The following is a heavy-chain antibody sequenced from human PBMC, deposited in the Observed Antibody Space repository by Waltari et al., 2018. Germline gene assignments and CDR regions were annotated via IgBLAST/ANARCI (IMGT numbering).Heavy chain of an antibody. Sequence: QVQLVESGGGVVQPGRSLRLSCAASGFNFSSYDMHWVRQAPGKGLEWVAIISYDGSSKYYADSVKGRFTISRDNSKNTLYLQMNSLRTVDTAVYYCAKVWYNWNYYGMDVWGQGTTVTVSS. D-gene: IGHD1-20*01. CDR1: GFNFSSYD. CDR3: AKVWYNWNYYGMDV. V-gene: IGHV3-30*18. J-gene: IGHJ6*02. CDR2: ISYDGSSK.